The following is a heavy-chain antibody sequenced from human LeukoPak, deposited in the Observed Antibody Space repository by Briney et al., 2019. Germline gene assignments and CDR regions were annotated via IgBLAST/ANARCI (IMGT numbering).Heavy chain of an antibody. V-gene: IGHV1-69*05. CDR2: IIPIFGTA. CDR3: AREGTTGNGYYFDY. J-gene: IGHJ4*02. Sequence: ASVKVSCKASGGTFSSYAISWVRQAPGQGLEWMGGIIPIFGTANYAQKFQGRVTITTDESTSTAYMELSSLRAEDTAVYYCAREGTTGNGYYFDYWGQGTLVTVSS. D-gene: IGHD1-1*01. CDR1: GGTFSSYA.